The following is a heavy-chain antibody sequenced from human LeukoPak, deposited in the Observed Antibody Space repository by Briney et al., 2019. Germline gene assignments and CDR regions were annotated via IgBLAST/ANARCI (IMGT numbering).Heavy chain of an antibody. J-gene: IGHJ4*02. D-gene: IGHD4-17*01. CDR3: ARGRLTVTRFDY. CDR2: INHSGGT. Sequence: SETLSLTCAVYGGSFSGYYWSWIRQPPGKGLEWIGEINHSGGTNYNPSLKSRVTISVDTSKNQFSLKLSSVTAADTAVYYCARGRLTVTRFDYWGQGTLVTVSS. V-gene: IGHV4-34*01. CDR1: GGSFSGYY.